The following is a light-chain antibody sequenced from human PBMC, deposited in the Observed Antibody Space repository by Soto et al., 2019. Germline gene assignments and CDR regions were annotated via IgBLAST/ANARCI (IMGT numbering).Light chain of an antibody. CDR2: AVS. J-gene: IGLJ1*01. CDR3: SSYIHSSTVGDV. Sequence: QSVLTEPASVSGSPGQAITISCTGTSSDVGGYNYVSWYQQHPGKAPKLIIYAVSNRPSGVSNRFSGSKSGNTASLTISGLQAEDEADYYCSSYIHSSTVGDVFGTGPKVTVL. V-gene: IGLV2-14*01. CDR1: SSDVGGYNY.